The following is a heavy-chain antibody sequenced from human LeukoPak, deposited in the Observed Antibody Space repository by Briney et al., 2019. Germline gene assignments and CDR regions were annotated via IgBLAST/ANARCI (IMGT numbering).Heavy chain of an antibody. V-gene: IGHV1-2*02. D-gene: IGHD2-2*01. Sequence: ASVKVSCKASGYTFAGYYMHWVRQAPGQGLEWMGWINPNSGGTNYAQKFQGRVTMTTDTSISTAYMELSRLRSDDTAVYYCARVVGGVDYWGQGTLVTVSS. CDR3: ARVVGGVDY. J-gene: IGHJ4*02. CDR1: GYTFAGYY. CDR2: INPNSGGT.